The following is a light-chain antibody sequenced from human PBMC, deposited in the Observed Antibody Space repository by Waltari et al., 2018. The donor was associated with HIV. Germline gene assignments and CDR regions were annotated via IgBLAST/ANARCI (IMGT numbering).Light chain of an antibody. Sequence: DIQMTQSPSSLSASVGDRVTITCRASQSIRNSLNWYQQKPGKAPRVLIHAASSLQGGVPSRFSGAGSGTDFTLNIRGLQPEDFATYDCQQSSSPPRTFGQGTKVEIK. CDR2: AAS. CDR1: QSIRNS. V-gene: IGKV1-39*01. CDR3: QQSSSPPRT. J-gene: IGKJ1*01.